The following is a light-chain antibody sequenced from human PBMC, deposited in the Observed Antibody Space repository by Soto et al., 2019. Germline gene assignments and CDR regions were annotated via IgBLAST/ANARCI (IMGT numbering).Light chain of an antibody. CDR2: GAS. CDR3: QQYSSSPS. CDR1: QSVSSSY. V-gene: IGKV3-20*01. J-gene: IGKJ5*01. Sequence: EIVLTQSPGTLSLSPGERATLSFGASQSVSSSYLAWYQQKPGQAPRLLIYGASTRASGIPARFSGSGSGTEFTLTIGSLQSEDFAVYYCQQYSSSPSSGQGTRLENK.